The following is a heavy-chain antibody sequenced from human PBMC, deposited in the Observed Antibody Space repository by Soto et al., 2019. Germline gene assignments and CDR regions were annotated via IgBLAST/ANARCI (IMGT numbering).Heavy chain of an antibody. CDR3: ASVTRTCISTSCYRYYYGMDV. Sequence: SETLSLTCTVSGGSVSSGCYYWSWIRQPPGKGLEWIGYIYYSGSTNYNPSLKSRVTISVDTSKNQFSLKLSSVTAADTAVYYCASVTRTCISTSCYRYYYGMDVWGQGTTVTVSS. V-gene: IGHV4-61*01. D-gene: IGHD2-2*02. CDR1: GGSVSSGCYY. CDR2: IYYSGST. J-gene: IGHJ6*02.